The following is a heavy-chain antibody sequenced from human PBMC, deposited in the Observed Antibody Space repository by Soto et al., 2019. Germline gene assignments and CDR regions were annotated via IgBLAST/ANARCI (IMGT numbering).Heavy chain of an antibody. Sequence: GWLRRSCTASGCTFSSYGMHWVRQAPGKGLEWVAVMSYDGSNKYYADSVKGRFTISRDNSKNTLYLQMNSLRAEDTAVYYCAKDPLYYYDSSTSGYFDYWGQGTLVTVSS. D-gene: IGHD3-22*01. CDR2: MSYDGSNK. CDR3: AKDPLYYYDSSTSGYFDY. J-gene: IGHJ4*02. CDR1: GCTFSSYG. V-gene: IGHV3-30*18.